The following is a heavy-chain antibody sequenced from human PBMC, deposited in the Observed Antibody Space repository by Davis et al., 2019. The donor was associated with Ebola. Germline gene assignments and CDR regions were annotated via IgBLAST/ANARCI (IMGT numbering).Heavy chain of an antibody. V-gene: IGHV3-33*01. CDR3: ARNPSQIYCSSTSCWSVYGMDV. CDR1: GFTFSNYG. D-gene: IGHD2-2*01. Sequence: GESLKISCAASGFTFSNYGMHWVRQAPGKGLEWVAVIWYDGNNKYYADSVKGRFTISRDNSKNTLYLQMNSLRAEDTAVYYCARNPSQIYCSSTSCWSVYGMDVWGQGTTVTVSS. J-gene: IGHJ6*02. CDR2: IWYDGNNK.